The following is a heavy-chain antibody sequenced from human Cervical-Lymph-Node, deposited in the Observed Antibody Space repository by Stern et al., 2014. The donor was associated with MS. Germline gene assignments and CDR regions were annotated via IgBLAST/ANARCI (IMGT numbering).Heavy chain of an antibody. D-gene: IGHD3-22*01. V-gene: IGHV1-2*06. CDR1: GYTFTAFF. CDR2: LNPNSDDP. J-gene: IGHJ4*02. Sequence: QVQLGQSGTKMQKPGASVKVSCKASGYTFTAFFIHWVRQVPGQGLERMGRLNPNSDDPTYAQNFQDRVTLTSDTSIGTAYLELSRLTSADTAVYYCAREATRIVVGIDYWGQGTQVTVSS. CDR3: AREATRIVVGIDY.